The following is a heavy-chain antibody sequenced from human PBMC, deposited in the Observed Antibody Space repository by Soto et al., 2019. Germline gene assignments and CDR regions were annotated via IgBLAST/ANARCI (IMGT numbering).Heavy chain of an antibody. CDR2: INPSGGST. CDR3: AKDSRWGGSGSYYNVDFDY. V-gene: IGHV1-46*01. D-gene: IGHD3-10*01. J-gene: IGHJ4*02. Sequence: ASVKVSCKASGYTFTSYYMHWVRQAPGQGLEWMGIINPSGGSTSYAQKFQGRVTMTRDTSTSTVYMELSSLRSEDTAVYYCAKDSRWGGSGSYYNVDFDYWGQGTLVTVS. CDR1: GYTFTSYY.